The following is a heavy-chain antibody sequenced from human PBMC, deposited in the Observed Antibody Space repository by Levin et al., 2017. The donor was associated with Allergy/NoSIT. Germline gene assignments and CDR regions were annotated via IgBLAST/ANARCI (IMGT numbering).Heavy chain of an antibody. J-gene: IGHJ5*02. CDR3: ARDRGTSWQNWFDP. V-gene: IGHV3-23*01. CDR2: ISGGGAST. D-gene: IGHD6-13*01. CDR1: VFTFSSYA. Sequence: GGSLRLSCTASVFTFSSYAMSWVRQAPGKGLEWVSTISGGGASTYYADSVKGRFTISRDNSKSTLYLQMNSLRAEDTAIYYCARDRGTSWQNWFDPWGQGTLVTVSS.